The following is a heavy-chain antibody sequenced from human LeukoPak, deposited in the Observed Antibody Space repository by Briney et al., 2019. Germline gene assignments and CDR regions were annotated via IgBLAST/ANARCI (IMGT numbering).Heavy chain of an antibody. J-gene: IGHJ4*02. D-gene: IGHD5-24*01. CDR1: GASISNFY. CDR3: ARIVEMAVY. V-gene: IGHV4-59*12. CDR2: IHNSGST. Sequence: SETLSLTCTVSGASISNFYWSWIRQPPGKGLGWIGYIHNSGSTNYNPSLKSRVAISLDTSKNQFSLKLSSVTAADTAVYYCARIVEMAVYWGQGTLVTVSS.